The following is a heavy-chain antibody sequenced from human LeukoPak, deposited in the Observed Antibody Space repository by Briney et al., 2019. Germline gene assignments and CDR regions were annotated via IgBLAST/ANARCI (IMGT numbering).Heavy chain of an antibody. CDR2: IYPGDSDT. J-gene: IGHJ3*02. D-gene: IGHD3-3*01. CDR1: GYSFTSYW. Sequence: GESLKISCKGSGYSFTSYWIGWVRQMPGKGLEWMGIIYPGDSDTRYSPSFQGQVTISADKFISAAYLQWSSLKASDTAMYYCARQRALDFWSGFFGNAFDIWGQGTMVTVSS. V-gene: IGHV5-51*01. CDR3: ARQRALDFWSGFFGNAFDI.